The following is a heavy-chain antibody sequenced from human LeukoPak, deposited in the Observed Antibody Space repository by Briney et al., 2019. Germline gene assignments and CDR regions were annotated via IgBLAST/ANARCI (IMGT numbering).Heavy chain of an antibody. CDR1: GFTFSSYA. CDR2: ISGSDGST. Sequence: GGSLRLSCAASGFTFSSYAMSGVSQARGKGLEWVSAISGSDGSTYYADSVKGRFTISRDNSKNTLYLQMTSLRAEDTSVYYALSGYYFDYWCQATLVTVSS. V-gene: IGHV3-23*01. J-gene: IGHJ4*02. CDR3: LSGYYFDY. D-gene: IGHD3-22*01.